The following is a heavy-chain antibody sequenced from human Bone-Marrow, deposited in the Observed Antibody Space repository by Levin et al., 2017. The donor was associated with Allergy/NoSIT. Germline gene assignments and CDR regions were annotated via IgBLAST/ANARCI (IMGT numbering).Heavy chain of an antibody. CDR3: ARDDDDPFDY. Sequence: GGSLRLSCKVSGFIFRTFRMHWVRQVPGKGLMWVSQINKDGTLTTYADSVKGRFTISRDNAKNTLYLQMNSLRAEDTAIYYCARDDDDPFDYWGQGTLVTVSS. CDR2: INKDGTLT. CDR1: GFIFRTFR. J-gene: IGHJ4*02. D-gene: IGHD3-3*01. V-gene: IGHV3-74*03.